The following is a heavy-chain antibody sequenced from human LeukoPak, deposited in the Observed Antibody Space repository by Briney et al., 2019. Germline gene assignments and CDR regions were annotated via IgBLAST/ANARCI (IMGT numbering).Heavy chain of an antibody. J-gene: IGHJ4*02. CDR1: GYTFTSYY. CDR3: ARDCYDSSGSYGDEPTVGDF. V-gene: IGHV1-46*01. D-gene: IGHD3-22*01. Sequence: RASVKVSCKASGYTFTSYYMHWVRQAPGQGLEWMGIINLNCGSTTYAQKLQGRITMTRDTSTSTVYMDLSSLRSEDTALYYCARDCYDSSGSYGDEPTVGDFWGQGTLVTVSS. CDR2: INLNCGST.